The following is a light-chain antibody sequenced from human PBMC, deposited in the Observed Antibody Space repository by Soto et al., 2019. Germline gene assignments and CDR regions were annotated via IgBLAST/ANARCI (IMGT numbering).Light chain of an antibody. V-gene: IGKV1-33*01. J-gene: IGKJ4*01. CDR3: QQYENPLLT. CDR2: DAS. Sequence: DIQMTQSPSSLSAPVGDRVTITCQASQDISNYLNWYQQKPGKAPKLLIYDASNLETGVPSRFSGSVSGTDFTFTISGLQPEDTATYYCQQYENPLLTFGGGTKVEIK. CDR1: QDISNY.